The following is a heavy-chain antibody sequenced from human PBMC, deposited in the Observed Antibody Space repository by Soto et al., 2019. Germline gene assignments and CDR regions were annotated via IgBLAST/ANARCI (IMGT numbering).Heavy chain of an antibody. CDR1: GDSISTFY. D-gene: IGHD3-22*01. Sequence: LETLSLTCTVSGDSISTFYWGWMRQSPGKELEWIGYVYYTGSTNYNPSLKSRVTISVDRSKNQFSLKLTSANAADTAVYYCARGRTVRNYADDSSDYFYFFDYWGQGTQVTVSS. V-gene: IGHV4-59*01. CDR2: VYYTGST. CDR3: ARGRTVRNYADDSSDYFYFFDY. J-gene: IGHJ4*02.